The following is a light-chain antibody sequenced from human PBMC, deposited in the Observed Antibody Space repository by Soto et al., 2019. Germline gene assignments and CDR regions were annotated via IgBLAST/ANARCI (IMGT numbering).Light chain of an antibody. CDR2: GAS. CDR1: QSITNS. V-gene: IGKV3-15*01. CDR3: QQYKNWPL. J-gene: IGKJ5*01. Sequence: TQSPATRYPSPGHRANLSCRASQSITNSLAWYRHQPGQPPRLLLYGASTRATGIPVRFSGSGFGTEFTLTISSLQSEDFAVYYCQQYKNWPLFGQGTRLEIK.